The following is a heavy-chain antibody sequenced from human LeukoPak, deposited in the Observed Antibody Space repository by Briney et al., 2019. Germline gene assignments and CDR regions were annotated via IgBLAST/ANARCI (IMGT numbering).Heavy chain of an antibody. Sequence: SETLSLTCTVSGGSISSYYWSWIRQPPGKGLEWIGYIYYTGTTYYNPSLKSRITISVDTSKNQFSLNLSSMTAADTAVYYCARAAWRGSNSRNAFDIWGQGTVVTVSS. CDR3: ARAAWRGSNSRNAFDI. D-gene: IGHD4/OR15-4a*01. V-gene: IGHV4-59*12. CDR1: GGSISSYY. CDR2: IYYTGTT. J-gene: IGHJ3*02.